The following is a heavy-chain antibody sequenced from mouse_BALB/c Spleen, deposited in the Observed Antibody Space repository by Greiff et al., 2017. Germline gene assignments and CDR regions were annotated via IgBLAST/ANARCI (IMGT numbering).Heavy chain of an antibody. J-gene: IGHJ4*01. CDR2: IWAGGST. Sequence: VKLLESGPGLVAPSQSLSITCTVSGFSLTSYGVHWVRQTPGKGLEWLGVIWAGGSTNYNSALMSRLSISKDNSKSQVFLKMNSLQTHDTVIYYYARDQASVSDYAMDYWGQGTSVTVSS. CDR1: GFSLTSYG. V-gene: IGHV2-9*02. CDR3: ARDQASVSDYAMDY. D-gene: IGHD3-2*02.